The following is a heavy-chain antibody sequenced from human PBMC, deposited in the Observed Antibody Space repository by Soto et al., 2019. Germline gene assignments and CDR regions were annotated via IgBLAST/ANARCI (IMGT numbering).Heavy chain of an antibody. V-gene: IGHV2-70*04. CDR1: GFSLSTSGMR. D-gene: IGHD3-10*01. J-gene: IGHJ5*02. CDR2: IDWDDDK. CDR3: ARLLWPNNWFDP. Sequence: SGPTLVNPTQTLTLTCTFSGFSLSTSGMRVSWIRQPPGKALEWLARIDWDDDKVYSTSLKTRLTISKDTSKNQVVLTMTNVDPVDTATYYCARLLWPNNWFDPWGQGTPVTVSS.